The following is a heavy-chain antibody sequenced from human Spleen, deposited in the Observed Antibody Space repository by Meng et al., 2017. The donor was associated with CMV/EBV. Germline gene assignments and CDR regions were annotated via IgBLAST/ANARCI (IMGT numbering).Heavy chain of an antibody. V-gene: IGHV4-34*01. CDR2: INHSGST. Sequence: SQTLSLTCAVFGESFSDYYWTWIRQTPGKGLEWVGQINHSGSTTYKPSLKSRVSMSVDTSKSQFSLKLNFVTAADTAVYFCARSPMDFYGIFGVPTTFDFWGHGTPVTVSS. D-gene: IGHD3-3*01. CDR1: GESFSDYY. CDR3: ARSPMDFYGIFGVPTTFDF. J-gene: IGHJ4*01.